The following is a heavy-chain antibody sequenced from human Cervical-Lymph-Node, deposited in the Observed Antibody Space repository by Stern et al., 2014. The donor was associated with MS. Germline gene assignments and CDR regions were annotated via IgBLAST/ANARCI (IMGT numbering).Heavy chain of an antibody. V-gene: IGHV1-69*01. J-gene: IGHJ4*02. CDR2: IIPMFGAA. CDR3: ARDGDRALDS. D-gene: IGHD1-14*01. CDR1: GGTFNNYA. Sequence: QVQLVQSGAEVKKPGSSVKVSCKASGGTFNNYAINWVRQAPGQGLEWMGGIIPMFGAANDAQKFKGRVTVTADESTSTAHMELSSLRSEDTAVYYCARDGDRALDSWGQGTLVTVSA.